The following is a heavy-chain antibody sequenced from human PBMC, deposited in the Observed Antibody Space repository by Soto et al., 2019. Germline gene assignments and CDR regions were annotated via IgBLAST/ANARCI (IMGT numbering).Heavy chain of an antibody. D-gene: IGHD3-10*01. CDR3: ARVITMVRGVLNWFDP. V-gene: IGHV4-59*01. Sequence: ETLSLTCTVSGGSISSYYWSWIRQPPGKGLEWIGYICYSGSTNYNPSLKSRVTISVDTSKNQFSLKLSSVTAADTAVYYCARVITMVRGVLNWFDPWGQGTLVTVSS. J-gene: IGHJ5*02. CDR1: GGSISSYY. CDR2: ICYSGST.